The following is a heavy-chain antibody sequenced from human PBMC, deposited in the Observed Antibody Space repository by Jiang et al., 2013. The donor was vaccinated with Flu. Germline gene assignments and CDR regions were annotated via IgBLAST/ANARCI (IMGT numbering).Heavy chain of an antibody. CDR3: ARSANYGSGSYFY. V-gene: IGHV1-69*02. D-gene: IGHD3-10*01. Sequence: SCKASGGTFSSYTISWVRQAPGQGLEWMGRIIPILGIANYAQKFQGRVTITADKSTSTAYMELSSLRSEDTAVYYCARSANYGSGSYFYWGRGTLVTVSS. CDR2: IIPILGIA. J-gene: IGHJ4*02. CDR1: GGTFSSYT.